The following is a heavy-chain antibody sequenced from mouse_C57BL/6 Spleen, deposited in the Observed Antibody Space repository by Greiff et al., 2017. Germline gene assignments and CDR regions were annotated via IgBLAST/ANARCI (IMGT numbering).Heavy chain of an antibody. D-gene: IGHD1-1*01. J-gene: IGHJ2*01. CDR3: ARDTVAHFDY. Sequence: EVQLQQSGGGLVKPGGSLKLSCAASGFTFSDYGMHWVRQAPEKGLEWVAYISSGSSTIYYADTVKGRFTISRDNAKNTLFLQMTSLRSEDTAMYYCARDTVAHFDYWGQGTTLTVSS. CDR1: GFTFSDYG. V-gene: IGHV5-17*01. CDR2: ISSGSSTI.